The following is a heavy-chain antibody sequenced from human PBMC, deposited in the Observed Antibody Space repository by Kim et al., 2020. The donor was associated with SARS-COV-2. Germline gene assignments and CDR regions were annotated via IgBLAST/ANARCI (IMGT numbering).Heavy chain of an antibody. J-gene: IGHJ4*02. CDR3: ARVSGGYGDLHFDY. D-gene: IGHD4-17*01. CDR1: GGSISSYY. Sequence: SETLSLTCTVSGGSISSYYWSWIRQPPGKGLEWIGYIYYSGSTNYNPSLKSRVTISVDTSKNQFSLKLSSVTAADTAVYYCARVSGGYGDLHFDYWGQGTLVTVSS. CDR2: IYYSGST. V-gene: IGHV4-59*13.